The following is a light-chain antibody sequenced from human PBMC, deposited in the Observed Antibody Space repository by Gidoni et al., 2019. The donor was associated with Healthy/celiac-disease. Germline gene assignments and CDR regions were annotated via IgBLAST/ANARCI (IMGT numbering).Light chain of an antibody. CDR1: QSVSSSY. V-gene: IGKV3-20*01. J-gene: IGKJ3*01. Sequence: IVLTQSPGTLSLSPGERATLSCRASQSVSSSYLAWDQQRPGQAPRLLISAASSRATGLPDRFSGSGSGTDFTLTISRLEPDVFAVYYCQQYGSPPLFGPGTKVEIK. CDR3: QQYGSPPL. CDR2: AAS.